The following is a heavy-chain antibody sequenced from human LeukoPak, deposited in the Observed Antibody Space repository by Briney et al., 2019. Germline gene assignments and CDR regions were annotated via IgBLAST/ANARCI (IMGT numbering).Heavy chain of an antibody. Sequence: GESLKISCKASGYTFTGYYMHWVRQAPGQGLEWMGWINPNSGDTKYAQKFQGRVTMTRDTSISTAYMELTRLRSDDTAVYYCARGGLRVMVYRLYYMDVWGKGATVTVSS. CDR1: GYTFTGYY. CDR3: ARGGLRVMVYRLYYMDV. V-gene: IGHV1-2*02. J-gene: IGHJ6*03. D-gene: IGHD2-8*01. CDR2: INPNSGDT.